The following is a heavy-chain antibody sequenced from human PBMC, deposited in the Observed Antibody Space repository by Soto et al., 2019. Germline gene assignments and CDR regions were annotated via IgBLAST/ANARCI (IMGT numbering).Heavy chain of an antibody. J-gene: IGHJ4*02. V-gene: IGHV3-30*18. D-gene: IGHD1-1*01. CDR2: ISFDESNK. Sequence: GGSLRLSCAVSGLTFRSYDMHWVRQAPGKGLEWVAFISFDESNKYYVDSVKGRVTISRDNSKNTLYLQLNSLRPEDTAMYYCANSLGTRSPFGYWGQGTLVTVSS. CDR1: GLTFRSYD. CDR3: ANSLGTRSPFGY.